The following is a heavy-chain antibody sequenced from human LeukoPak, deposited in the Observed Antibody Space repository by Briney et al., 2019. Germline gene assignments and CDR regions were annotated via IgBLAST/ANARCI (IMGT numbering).Heavy chain of an antibody. J-gene: IGHJ6*03. V-gene: IGHV4-61*02. CDR2: IYTSGST. D-gene: IGHD1-14*01. CDR3: ARVHYRGYYYYYMDV. CDR1: GGSISSGSYY. Sequence: SQTLSLTCTVSGGSISSGSYYWSWIRQPAGKGLEWIGRIYTSGSTNYNPSLKSRVTISVDTSKNQFSLKLSSMTAADTAVYYCARVHYRGYYYYYMDVWGKGTTVTVSS.